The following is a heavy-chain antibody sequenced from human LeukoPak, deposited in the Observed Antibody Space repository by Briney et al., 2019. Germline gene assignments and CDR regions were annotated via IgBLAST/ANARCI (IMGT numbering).Heavy chain of an antibody. D-gene: IGHD2-2*02. J-gene: IGHJ6*02. CDR1: GFTFSRYG. V-gene: IGHV3-30*18. CDR2: ISYDGSNK. Sequence: GGSLRLSCAASGFTFSRYGMHWVRQAPGKGLEWVAAISYDGSNKYYADSEKGRFTISRDNSKNTLDLQMNSLRIEDTAVHYCAKDFSGCSTSSCYSAYYGMDVWGQGTTVIVSS. CDR3: AKDFSGCSTSSCYSAYYGMDV.